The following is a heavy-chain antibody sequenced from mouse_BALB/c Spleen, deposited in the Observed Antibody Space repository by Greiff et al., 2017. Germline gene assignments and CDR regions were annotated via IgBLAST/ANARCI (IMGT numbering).Heavy chain of an antibody. CDR1: GYTFTSYW. CDR2: IDPSDSYT. D-gene: IGHD2-14*01. J-gene: IGHJ4*01. Sequence: VQLQQPGAELVKPGASVKLSCKASGYTFTSYWMHWVKQRPGQGLEWIGEIDPSDSYTNYNQKFKGKATLTVDKSSSTAYMQLSSLTSEDSAVYYCARSDYRYDAMDYWGQGTSVTVSS. CDR3: ARSDYRYDAMDY. V-gene: IGHV1-69*02.